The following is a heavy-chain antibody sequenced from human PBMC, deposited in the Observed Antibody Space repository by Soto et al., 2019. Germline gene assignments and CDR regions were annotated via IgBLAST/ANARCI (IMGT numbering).Heavy chain of an antibody. D-gene: IGHD1-1*01. J-gene: IGHJ4*02. Sequence: SETLSLTCTVSGSSISNGYYWSWVRQPPGKWLEWIATINHSGATYFNPSLKSRVTISIDTSRNQFSLELTSMTAADTAVYFCARYIWNSNSRSYFDPWGQGTLVTVSS. CDR2: INHSGAT. V-gene: IGHV4-38-2*02. CDR3: ARYIWNSNSRSYFDP. CDR1: GSSISNGYY.